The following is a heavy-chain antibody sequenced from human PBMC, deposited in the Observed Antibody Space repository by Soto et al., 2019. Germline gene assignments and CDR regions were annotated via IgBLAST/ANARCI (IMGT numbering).Heavy chain of an antibody. D-gene: IGHD3-22*01. V-gene: IGHV3-30*18. CDR1: GFTFSSYG. Sequence: GGSLRLSCAASGFTFSSYGMHWFRQAPGKGLEWVAVISYDGSNKYYADSVKGRFTISRDNSKNTLYLQMNSLRAEDTAVYYCAKDLSMIVNSDAFDIWGQGTMVTVSS. J-gene: IGHJ3*02. CDR2: ISYDGSNK. CDR3: AKDLSMIVNSDAFDI.